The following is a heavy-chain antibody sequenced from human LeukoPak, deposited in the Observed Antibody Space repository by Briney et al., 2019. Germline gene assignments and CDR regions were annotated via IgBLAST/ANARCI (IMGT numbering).Heavy chain of an antibody. CDR2: ISGSGGST. D-gene: IGHD4-17*01. J-gene: IGHJ3*02. V-gene: IGHV3-23*01. CDR1: GFTVSSNY. CDR3: ARDPNGDYIGTFDM. Sequence: GGSLRLSCAASGFTVSSNYMSWVRQAPGKGLEWVSSISGSGGSTQYADSVQGRFAISRDNSKNTLYLQMNSLRVADTAVYFCARDPNGDYIGTFDMWGRGTMVSVSS.